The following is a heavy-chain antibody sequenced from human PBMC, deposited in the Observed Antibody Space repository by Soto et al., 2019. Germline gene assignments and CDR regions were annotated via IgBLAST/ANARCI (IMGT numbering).Heavy chain of an antibody. J-gene: IGHJ4*02. V-gene: IGHV4-59*01. CDR1: GCSISIYY. CDR3: ARGRYYGSGSYYDY. Sequence: PSETLSLTCTVSGCSISIYYWSWIRQPPGKGLEWIGYIYYSGSTNYNPSLKSRVTISVDTSKNQFSLKLSSVTAADTAVYYCARGRYYGSGSYYDYWGQGTLVTVSS. D-gene: IGHD3-10*01. CDR2: IYYSGST.